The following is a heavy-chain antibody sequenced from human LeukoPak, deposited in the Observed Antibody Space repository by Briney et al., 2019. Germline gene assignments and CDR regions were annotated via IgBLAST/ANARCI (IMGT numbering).Heavy chain of an antibody. CDR1: GFTFSSYE. CDR3: ASFHDY. Sequence: GGSLRLSCAASGFTFSSYEMIWVRQAPGKGLEWGSYISSSGSTKYYADSVKGRFTISRDNAKNSLYLQMNSLRAEDTAVYYCASFHDYWGQGTLVTVSS. V-gene: IGHV3-48*03. CDR2: ISSSGSTK. J-gene: IGHJ4*02.